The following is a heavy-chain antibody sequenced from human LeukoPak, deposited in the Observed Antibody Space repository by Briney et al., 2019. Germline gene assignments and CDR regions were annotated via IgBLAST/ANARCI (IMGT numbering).Heavy chain of an antibody. J-gene: IGHJ4*02. CDR3: ARESSVSGWPFDY. Sequence: GGSLRLSCAASGFTITNSYMNWVRQAPGKGLEWVSVIYADSVKGRFTISRDHARNTVYLQMNTLRAEDTAVYYCARESSVSGWPFDYWGQGNLVTVSS. D-gene: IGHD6-19*01. CDR2: IY. CDR1: GFTITNSY. V-gene: IGHV3-53*01.